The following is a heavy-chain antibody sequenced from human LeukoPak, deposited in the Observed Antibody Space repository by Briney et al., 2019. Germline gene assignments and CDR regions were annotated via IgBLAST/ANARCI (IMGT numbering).Heavy chain of an antibody. CDR1: GDSFSRNSAT. V-gene: IGHV6-1*01. D-gene: IGHD1-1*01. CDR2: TFYTSKLYN. CDR3: ARQNTDITTLDV. J-gene: IGHJ6*02. Sequence: SQTLSLTCALSGDSFSRNSATWTWIRQSPSRGLEWLGRTFYTSKLYNEYAESVKSRITIIADTSKNQVSLQLNSVTPEDTAIYYCARQNTDITTLDVWGQGTTVTVSS.